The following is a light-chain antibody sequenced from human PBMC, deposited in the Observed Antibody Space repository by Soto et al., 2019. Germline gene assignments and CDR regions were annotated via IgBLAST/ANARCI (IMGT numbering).Light chain of an antibody. CDR3: QQYNSYSPRT. CDR2: KAS. CDR1: QTISSW. V-gene: IGKV1-5*03. Sequence: DIKMTQSPSTLSASVGDRFTITCRSSQTISSWLAWYQQKPGKAPKLLIYKASTLKSGVPSRFSGSGSGTEFTLTISSLQPDDFGSYYCQQYNSYSPRTFGQGTKVDIK. J-gene: IGKJ1*01.